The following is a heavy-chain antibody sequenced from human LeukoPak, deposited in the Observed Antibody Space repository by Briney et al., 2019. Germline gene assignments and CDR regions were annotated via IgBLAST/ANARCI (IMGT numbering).Heavy chain of an antibody. CDR1: GGSISGYH. J-gene: IGHJ5*02. V-gene: IGHV4-59*08. Sequence: PSETLSLTCTVSGGSISGYHWNWIRQSPGKGLEWIANIFYTGNADYNPSLKSRVTISLDTPKNQISLILTSVTAADTAVYYCARKTCCSGGRCCGENWFGPWGRGTLVTVSS. CDR2: IFYTGNA. D-gene: IGHD2-15*01. CDR3: ARKTCCSGGRCCGENWFGP.